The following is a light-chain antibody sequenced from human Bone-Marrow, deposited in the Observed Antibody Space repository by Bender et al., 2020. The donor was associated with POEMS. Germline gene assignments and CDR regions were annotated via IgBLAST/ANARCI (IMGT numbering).Light chain of an antibody. J-gene: IGLJ2*01. V-gene: IGLV2-8*01. CDR1: SSDVGGYNY. CDR2: EVN. CDR3: SSYGGNTNVV. Sequence: QSALTQPPSASGSPGQSVTISCTGTSSDVGGYNYVSWYQQHPGKVPKLIIYEVNKRHPGVPDRFSGSKSGNTASLTVSGLQAEDEADYYCSSYGGNTNVVFGGGTKLTVL.